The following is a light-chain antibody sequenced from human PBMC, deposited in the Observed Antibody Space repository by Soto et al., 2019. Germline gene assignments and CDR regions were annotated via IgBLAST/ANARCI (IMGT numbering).Light chain of an antibody. CDR3: QTWDTGIVV. CDR1: SGHGNYV. V-gene: IGLV4-69*01. CDR2: VKSDGSH. J-gene: IGLJ7*01. Sequence: QSVLTQSPSASASLGASVKLTCTLSSGHGNYVIAWHQQQPEKGPRYLMKVKSDGSHSKGDGISDRFSGSSSGAERYLAISSLQSEDEADYFCQTWDTGIVVFGGGTQLTVL.